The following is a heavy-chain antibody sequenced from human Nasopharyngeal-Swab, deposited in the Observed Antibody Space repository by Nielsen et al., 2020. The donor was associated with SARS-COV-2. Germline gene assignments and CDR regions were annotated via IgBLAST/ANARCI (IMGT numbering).Heavy chain of an antibody. CDR3: ARALYSSGWYLDY. V-gene: IGHV3-74*01. J-gene: IGHJ4*02. Sequence: GASLKISCAASGFTFSSYWMHWVRQAPGKGLVWVSRINSDGSSTSYAGSVKGRFTISRDNAKNTLYLQMNSLRAEDTAVYYCARALYSSGWYLDYWGQGTLVTVSS. D-gene: IGHD6-19*01. CDR1: GFTFSSYW. CDR2: INSDGSST.